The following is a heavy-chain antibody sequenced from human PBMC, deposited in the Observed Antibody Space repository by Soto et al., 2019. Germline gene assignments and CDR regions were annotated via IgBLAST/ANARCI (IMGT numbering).Heavy chain of an antibody. CDR3: ARYSSGWHVDY. J-gene: IGHJ4*02. V-gene: IGHV1-18*01. CDR2: ISAYNGNT. D-gene: IGHD6-19*01. Sequence: ASVKVSCKASGYTFTSYGISWVRQAPGQGLEWMGWISAYNGNTNYAQKLQGRVTMTTDTSTSTASLKLSSVTAADTAVYYCARYSSGWHVDYRGQGTLVTVSS. CDR1: GYTFTSYG.